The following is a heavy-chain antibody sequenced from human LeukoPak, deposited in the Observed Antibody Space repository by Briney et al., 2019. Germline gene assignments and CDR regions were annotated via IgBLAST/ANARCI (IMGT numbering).Heavy chain of an antibody. CDR2: ISSSSSYI. Sequence: GGSLRLSCAASGFTFGSYSMNWVRQAPGKGLEWVSSISSSSSYIYYADSVKGRFTISRDNAKNSLYLQMNSLRAEDTAVYYCARDSAYDSSGYYYTLSLYYYYYMDVWGKGTTVTIPS. D-gene: IGHD3-22*01. CDR1: GFTFGSYS. CDR3: ARDSAYDSSGYYYTLSLYYYYYMDV. J-gene: IGHJ6*03. V-gene: IGHV3-21*01.